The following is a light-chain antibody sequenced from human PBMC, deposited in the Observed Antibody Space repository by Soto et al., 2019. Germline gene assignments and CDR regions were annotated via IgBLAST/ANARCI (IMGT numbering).Light chain of an antibody. CDR2: KAS. CDR3: QQYHSYSLT. V-gene: IGKV1-5*03. CDR1: QRISSW. J-gene: IGKJ4*01. Sequence: DIQMTQSPSTLSASVGDRVTITCRASQRISSWLAWYQQKPWKAPKLLIYKASSLEGGVPSRFSGSGSGTDFTLTISSLQPDDFATYYCQQYHSYSLTLGGGTKVDIK.